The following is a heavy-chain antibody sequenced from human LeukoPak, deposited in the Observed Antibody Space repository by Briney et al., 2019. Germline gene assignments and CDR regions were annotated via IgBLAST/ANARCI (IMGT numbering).Heavy chain of an antibody. J-gene: IGHJ6*03. CDR3: ARGVEGYYYMDV. D-gene: IGHD5-24*01. CDR1: GFTFDDYG. V-gene: IGHV3-20*04. Sequence: GGSLRLSCAASGFTFDDYGMSWVRQAPGKGLEWVSGINWNGGSTGYADSVKGRFTISRDNAKNSLYPQMNSLRAEDTALYYCARGVEGYYYMDVWGKGTTVTVSS. CDR2: INWNGGST.